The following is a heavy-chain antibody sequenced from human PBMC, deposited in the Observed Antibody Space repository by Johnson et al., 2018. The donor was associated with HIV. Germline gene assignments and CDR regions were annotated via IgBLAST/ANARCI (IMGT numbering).Heavy chain of an antibody. J-gene: IGHJ3*02. CDR2: IKHDGREK. CDR1: HFTFSSYW. Sequence: MQLVESGRGVSQPGRSLRLSCVASHFTFSSYWMSWVRQAPGKGLEWVANIKHDGREKYHVDSVKGRFTTSRDNAKNSLFLQMNSLRAEDTAVYYCARKADGFDIWGQGTMVTVSS. CDR3: ARKADGFDI. V-gene: IGHV3-7*05.